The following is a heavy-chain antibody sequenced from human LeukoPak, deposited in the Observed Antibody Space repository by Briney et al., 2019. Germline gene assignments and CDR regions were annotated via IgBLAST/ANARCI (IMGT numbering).Heavy chain of an antibody. D-gene: IGHD5-12*01. CDR3: AKSSDIVATNTEGFDY. V-gene: IGHV3-23*01. J-gene: IGHJ4*02. CDR2: ISGGGGST. CDR1: GFTFSSYS. Sequence: GGSLRLSCAVSGFTFSSYSMSWVRQAPGKGLEWVSAISGGGGSTYYADSVKGRFTISRDNSKNTLYLQMNSLRAEDTAVYYCAKSSDIVATNTEGFDYWGQGTLVTVSS.